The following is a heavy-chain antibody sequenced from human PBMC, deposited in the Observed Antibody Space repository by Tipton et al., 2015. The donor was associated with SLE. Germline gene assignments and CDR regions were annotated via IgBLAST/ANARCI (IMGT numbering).Heavy chain of an antibody. D-gene: IGHD3-22*01. V-gene: IGHV4-34*01. J-gene: IGHJ4*02. CDR1: GGSFSGYY. Sequence: TLSLTCAVYGGSFSGYYWSWIRQPPGKGLEWIGEINHSGSTNYNPSLESRVTISVNTSKNQFSLKLSSVTAADTAVYYCARGATMIARWGQGTLVTVSS. CDR2: INHSGST. CDR3: ARGATMIAR.